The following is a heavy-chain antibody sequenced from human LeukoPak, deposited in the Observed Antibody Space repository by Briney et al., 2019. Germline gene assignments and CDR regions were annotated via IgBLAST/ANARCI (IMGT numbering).Heavy chain of an antibody. J-gene: IGHJ4*02. Sequence: GGSLRLSCAASGFTFSSYSMNWVRQAPGKGLEWVSSIRSSSSYIYYADSVKGRFTISRDNAKNSLYLQMISLRAEDTAVYYCARVSYDILTGYSYIDYWGQGTLVTVSS. V-gene: IGHV3-21*01. CDR2: IRSSSSYI. D-gene: IGHD3-9*01. CDR3: ARVSYDILTGYSYIDY. CDR1: GFTFSSYS.